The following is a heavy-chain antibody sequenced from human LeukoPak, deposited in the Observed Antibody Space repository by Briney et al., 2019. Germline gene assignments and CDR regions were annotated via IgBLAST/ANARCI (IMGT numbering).Heavy chain of an antibody. V-gene: IGHV3-20*04. D-gene: IGHD6-19*01. CDR3: ARDNRAVAGYYYYYIDV. CDR2: MNWNGGST. CDR1: GFTFDDYG. J-gene: IGHJ6*03. Sequence: GGSLRLSCAASGFTFDDYGMSWVRQAPGKGLEWVSGMNWNGGSTGYADSVKGRFTTSRDNAKNSLYLQMNSLRAEDTALYYCARDNRAVAGYYYYYIDVWGKGTTVTVSS.